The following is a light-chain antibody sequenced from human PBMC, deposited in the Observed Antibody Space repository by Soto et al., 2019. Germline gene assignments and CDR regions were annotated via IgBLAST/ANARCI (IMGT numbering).Light chain of an antibody. CDR3: QQADSFPIT. Sequence: DILMTQSPSSVSASVGDRVTITCRASQDISSWLAWYQQKPGKAPKLLIYAASSLHTGVPSRFSGTGSGTEFTLTVSSLQPEDFATYYCQQADSFPITFGQGTRLEIK. V-gene: IGKV1D-12*01. CDR1: QDISSW. CDR2: AAS. J-gene: IGKJ5*01.